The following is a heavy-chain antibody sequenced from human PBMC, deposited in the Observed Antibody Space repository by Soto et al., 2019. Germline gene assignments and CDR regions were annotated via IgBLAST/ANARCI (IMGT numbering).Heavy chain of an antibody. V-gene: IGHV1-69*13. Sequence: SVKVSCKASGGTFSSYAIIWVRQAPGQGLEWMGGIIPIFGTANYAQKFQGRVTITADESTSTAYMELSSLRSEDTAVYYCARDMHAGFTHYFDPWGQGTLVTVSS. D-gene: IGHD1-26*01. J-gene: IGHJ5*02. CDR2: IIPIFGTA. CDR3: ARDMHAGFTHYFDP. CDR1: GGTFSSYA.